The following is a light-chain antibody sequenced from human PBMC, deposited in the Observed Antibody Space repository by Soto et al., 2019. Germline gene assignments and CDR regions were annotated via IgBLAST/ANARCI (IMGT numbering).Light chain of an antibody. CDR2: GAS. CDR1: QDINSY. J-gene: IGKJ4*01. Sequence: DVHMTQSPSSLSASVGDRVTITCRASQDINSYLAWYQQKPGNAPKSLIYGASSLQTGVPSRFSGSESGTDFILTISNLQPEDSATYYCQQYNIYPLTFDGGIKVEIK. CDR3: QQYNIYPLT. V-gene: IGKV1D-16*01.